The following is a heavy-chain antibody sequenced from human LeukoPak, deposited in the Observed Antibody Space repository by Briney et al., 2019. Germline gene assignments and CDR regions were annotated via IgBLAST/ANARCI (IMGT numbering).Heavy chain of an antibody. J-gene: IGHJ4*02. Sequence: ASVKVSCKASGGTFSSYAISWVRQAPGQGLEWMGWISAYNGNTNYAQKLQGRVTMTTDTSTSTAYMELRSLRSDDTAVYYCARDRRVGARSYFDYWGQGTLVTVSS. CDR3: ARDRRVGARSYFDY. D-gene: IGHD1-26*01. V-gene: IGHV1-18*01. CDR1: GGTFSSYA. CDR2: ISAYNGNT.